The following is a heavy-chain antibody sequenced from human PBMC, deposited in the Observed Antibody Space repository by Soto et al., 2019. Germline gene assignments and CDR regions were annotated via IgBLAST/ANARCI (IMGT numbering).Heavy chain of an antibody. CDR2: INPISGGT. V-gene: IGHV1-2*02. CDR1: GYTFSGYY. CDR3: ARNYFDYSDQQSPLSYYDY. Sequence: ASVKVSCKASGYTFSGYYMHWVRQAPGQGLEWMGWINPISGGTNYAQEFQGRVSMTRATSISTAYMELSRLRSDDTAVYFCARNYFDYSDQQSPLSYYDYWGQGTLVTVSS. J-gene: IGHJ4*02. D-gene: IGHD4-17*01.